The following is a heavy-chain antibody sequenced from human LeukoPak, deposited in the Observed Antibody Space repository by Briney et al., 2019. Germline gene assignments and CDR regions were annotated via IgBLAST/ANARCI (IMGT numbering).Heavy chain of an antibody. Sequence: GASVKVSRKASGYTFTGYYMHWVRQAPGQGLEWMGWINPNSGGTNYAQKFQGRVTMTRDTSISTAYMELSRLRSDDTAVYYCARDQLLGYCSSTSCYTPRTALYYMDVWGKGTTVTISS. V-gene: IGHV1-2*02. D-gene: IGHD2-2*02. CDR3: ARDQLLGYCSSTSCYTPRTALYYMDV. J-gene: IGHJ6*03. CDR1: GYTFTGYY. CDR2: INPNSGGT.